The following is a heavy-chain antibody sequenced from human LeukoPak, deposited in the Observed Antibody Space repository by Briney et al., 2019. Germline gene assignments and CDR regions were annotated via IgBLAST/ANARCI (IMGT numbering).Heavy chain of an antibody. CDR3: ARGAWQWLVTGAYYFDY. V-gene: IGHV3-7*01. CDR1: GFTFSSYW. Sequence: GGSLRLSCAASGFTFSSYWMSWVRQAPGKGLEWVANIKQDGSEKYYVDSVKGRFTISRDNAKNSLYLQMNSLRAEDTAVYYCARGAWQWLVTGAYYFDYWGQGTLVTVSS. D-gene: IGHD6-19*01. CDR2: IKQDGSEK. J-gene: IGHJ4*02.